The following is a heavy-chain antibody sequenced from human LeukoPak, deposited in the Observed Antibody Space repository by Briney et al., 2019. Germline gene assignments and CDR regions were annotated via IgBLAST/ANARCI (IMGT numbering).Heavy chain of an antibody. V-gene: IGHV4-31*03. CDR1: GGSISSGGYY. CDR3: AREEVGAINY. Sequence: KPSETLFLTCTVSGGSISSGGYYWSWIRQHPGKGLEWIGYIYYSGSTYYNPSLKSRVTISVDTSKNQFSLKLSSVTAADTAVYYCAREEVGAINYWGQGTLVTVSS. CDR2: IYYSGST. D-gene: IGHD1-26*01. J-gene: IGHJ4*02.